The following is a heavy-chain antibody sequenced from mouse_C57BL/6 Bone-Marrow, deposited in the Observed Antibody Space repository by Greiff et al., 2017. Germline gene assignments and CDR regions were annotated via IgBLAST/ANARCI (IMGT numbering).Heavy chain of an antibody. D-gene: IGHD2-3*01. V-gene: IGHV1-18*01. CDR2: INPNNGGT. CDR3: ARSLYDGHYYAMDY. Sequence: EVQLQQSGPELVKPGASVKIPCKASGYTFTDYNMDWVKQSHGKSLEWIGDINPNNGGTIYNQKFKGKATLTVDKSSSTAYMELRSLTSEDTAVYYCARSLYDGHYYAMDYWGQGTSVTVSS. CDR1: GYTFTDYN. J-gene: IGHJ4*01.